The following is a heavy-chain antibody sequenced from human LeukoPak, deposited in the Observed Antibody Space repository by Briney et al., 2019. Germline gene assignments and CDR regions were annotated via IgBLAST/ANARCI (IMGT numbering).Heavy chain of an antibody. V-gene: IGHV3-30*18. Sequence: SGGSLRLSCAASGFTFSSYGMHWVRQAPGKGLEWVAVISYDGSNKYYADFVKGRFTISRDNSKNTLYLQMNSLRAEDTAVYYCAKDLHSYGLTGGSDFDYWGQGTLVTVSS. J-gene: IGHJ4*02. CDR3: AKDLHSYGLTGGSDFDY. D-gene: IGHD5-18*01. CDR1: GFTFSSYG. CDR2: ISYDGSNK.